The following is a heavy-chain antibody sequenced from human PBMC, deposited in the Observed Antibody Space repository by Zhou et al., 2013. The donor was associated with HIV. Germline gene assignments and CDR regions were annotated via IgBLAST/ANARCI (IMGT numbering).Heavy chain of an antibody. CDR3: ARDLLPTTSWTDSYYYGMDV. Sequence: QVLLVQSGAEVKRPGSSVKVSCKASGGTFSTYAISWVRQAPGQGLEWMGGIIPIFGTSNYAQKFQGRVTITTDESTSTAYMELSSLRSEDTAVYYCARDLLPTTSWTDSYYYGMDVWGPGTTVTVAS. J-gene: IGHJ6*02. CDR1: GGTFSTYA. CDR2: IIPIFGTS. V-gene: IGHV1-69*05. D-gene: IGHD2-2*01.